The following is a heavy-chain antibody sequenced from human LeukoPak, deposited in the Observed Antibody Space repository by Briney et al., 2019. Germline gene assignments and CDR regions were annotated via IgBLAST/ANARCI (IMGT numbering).Heavy chain of an antibody. Sequence: KESGPTLVKPTQTLTLTCTFSGFSLSTSGVGVGWIRQPPGKALEWLALIYWDDDKRYSPSLKSRLTITKDTSKNQVVLTMTNMDPVDTATYYCALVDTAMVSLDYWGQGTLVTVSS. CDR2: IYWDDDK. CDR3: ALVDTAMVSLDY. V-gene: IGHV2-5*02. J-gene: IGHJ4*02. CDR1: GFSLSTSGVG. D-gene: IGHD5-18*01.